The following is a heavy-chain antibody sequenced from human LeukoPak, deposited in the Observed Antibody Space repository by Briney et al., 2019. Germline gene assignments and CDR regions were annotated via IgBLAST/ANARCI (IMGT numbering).Heavy chain of an antibody. CDR2: IYHRGTT. V-gene: IGHV4-4*02. D-gene: IGHD6-13*01. CDR1: GGSIISSNW. Sequence: SETLSLTCNVSGGSIISSNWWNWVRQPPGKGLEWIGEIYHRGTTNYNPSLQSRVTISVDKSKNQFSLKLTSVTAADTAVYYCVRGEDQQLPYFDNWGLGTLVTVSS. CDR3: VRGEDQQLPYFDN. J-gene: IGHJ4*02.